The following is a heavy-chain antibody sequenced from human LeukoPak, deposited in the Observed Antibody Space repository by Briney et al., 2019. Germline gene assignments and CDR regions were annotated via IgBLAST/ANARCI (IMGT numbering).Heavy chain of an antibody. CDR3: ARGNYGGKVFRYYYYGMDV. J-gene: IGHJ6*02. Sequence: GASVKVSCKASGGTFSSYAISWVRQAPGQGLERMGGIIPIFGTANYAQKFQGRVTITADESTSTAYMELSSLRSEDTAVYYCARGNYGGKVFRYYYYGMDVWGQGTTVTVSS. CDR1: GGTFSSYA. V-gene: IGHV1-69*01. CDR2: IIPIFGTA. D-gene: IGHD4-23*01.